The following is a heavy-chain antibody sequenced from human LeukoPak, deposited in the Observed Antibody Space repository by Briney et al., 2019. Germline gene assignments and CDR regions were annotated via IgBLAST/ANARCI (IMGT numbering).Heavy chain of an antibody. CDR3: ARVWFGLNWFDP. Sequence: ASVKVSCEASGYTFTGYYMHWVRQAPGQGLEWMGWINPNSGGTNYAQKFQGRVTMTRDTSISTAYMELSRLRSDDTAVYYCARVWFGLNWFDPWGQGTLVTVSS. V-gene: IGHV1-2*02. D-gene: IGHD3-10*01. CDR1: GYTFTGYY. CDR2: INPNSGGT. J-gene: IGHJ5*02.